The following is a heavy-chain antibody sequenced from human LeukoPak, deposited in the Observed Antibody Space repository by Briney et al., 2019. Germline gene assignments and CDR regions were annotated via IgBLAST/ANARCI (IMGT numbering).Heavy chain of an antibody. D-gene: IGHD3-22*01. CDR3: ATYSSLNRREFQY. CDR1: GFTFSSYW. CDR2: INQDGGEK. J-gene: IGHJ1*01. V-gene: IGHV3-7*01. Sequence: PGGSLRLSCAASGFTFSSYWMSWVRQAPGKGLEWVANINQDGGEKYYVDSVKGRFTISRDDAKNSLYLQMNSLRAEDTAVYYCATYSSLNRREFQYWGQGTLLTVSS.